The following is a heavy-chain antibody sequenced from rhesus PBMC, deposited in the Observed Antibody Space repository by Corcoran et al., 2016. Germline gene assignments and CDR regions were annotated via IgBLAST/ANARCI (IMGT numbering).Heavy chain of an antibody. J-gene: IGHJ4*01. V-gene: IGHV4-80*01. CDR2: INGNSGST. CDR3: ARDPLGYSGSYYDY. Sequence: QVQLQESGPGLVKPSETLSLTCAVSGASITPYWWSRIRQPPGKGLEWIGEINGNSGSTYYNPSLKSRVTISKDASKNQVSLNLNSVTAADTAVYYCARDPLGYSGSYYDYWGQGVLVTVSS. D-gene: IGHD3-16*01. CDR1: GASITPYW.